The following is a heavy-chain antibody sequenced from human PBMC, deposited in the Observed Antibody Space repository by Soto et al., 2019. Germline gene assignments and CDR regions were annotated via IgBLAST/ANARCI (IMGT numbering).Heavy chain of an antibody. J-gene: IGHJ4*02. CDR2: IYYSGST. V-gene: IGHV4-61*01. Sequence: QVQLQESGPGLVKPSETLSLTCTVSGGSVSSGSYYWSWIRQPPGKGLEWIGYIYYSGSTNYNPSLKSRVTISVDTSKNQFSLKLSSVTAADTAVYYCARAQQWLVYFDYWGQGTLVTVSS. D-gene: IGHD6-19*01. CDR3: ARAQQWLVYFDY. CDR1: GGSVSSGSYY.